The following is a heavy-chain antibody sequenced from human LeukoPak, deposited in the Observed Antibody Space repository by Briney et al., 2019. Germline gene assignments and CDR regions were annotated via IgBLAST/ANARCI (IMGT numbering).Heavy chain of an antibody. Sequence: PGGSLRLSCAASGFTFSSFWMTWVRQAPGKGLEWVATIKEDGSEKYYVDSVKGRFTISRDNAKNSLELQMNSQRAEDTAVYYCARGNTCGNWGQGTLVTVSS. V-gene: IGHV3-7*01. J-gene: IGHJ4*02. CDR3: ARGNTCGN. CDR1: GFTFSSFW. D-gene: IGHD1/OR15-1a*01. CDR2: IKEDGSEK.